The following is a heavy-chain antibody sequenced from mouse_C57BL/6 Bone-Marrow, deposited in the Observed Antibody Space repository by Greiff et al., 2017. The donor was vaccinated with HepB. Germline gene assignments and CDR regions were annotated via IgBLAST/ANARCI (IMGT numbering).Heavy chain of an antibody. V-gene: IGHV1-42*01. CDR3: ARSGLGYYGSSYGYAMDY. D-gene: IGHD1-1*01. CDR2: INPSTGGT. CDR1: GYSFTGYY. Sequence: EVQLQQSGPELVKPGASVKISCKASGYSFTGYYMNWVKQSPEKSLEWIGEINPSTGGTTYNQKFKAKATLTVDKSSSTAYMQRKSLTSEDSAVYYCARSGLGYYGSSYGYAMDYWGQGTSVTVSS. J-gene: IGHJ4*01.